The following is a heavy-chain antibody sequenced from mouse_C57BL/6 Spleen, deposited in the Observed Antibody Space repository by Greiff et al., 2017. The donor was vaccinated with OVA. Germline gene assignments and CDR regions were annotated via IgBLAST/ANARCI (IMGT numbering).Heavy chain of an antibody. J-gene: IGHJ2*01. CDR2: ISSGGSYT. V-gene: IGHV5-6*02. CDR3: ARRIRGFDY. Sequence: EVMLVESGGDLVKPGGSLKLSCAASGFTFSSYGMSWVRQTPDKRLEWVATISSGGSYTYYPDSVTGRFTISRDNAKNTLYLQMSSLKSEDTAMYYCARRIRGFDYWGQGTTLTVSS. CDR1: GFTFSSYG.